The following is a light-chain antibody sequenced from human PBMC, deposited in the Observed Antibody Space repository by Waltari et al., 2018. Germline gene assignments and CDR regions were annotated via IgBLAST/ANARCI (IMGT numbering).Light chain of an antibody. J-gene: IGKJ1*01. CDR2: AAS. V-gene: IGKV1-39*01. CDR3: QQSYSTPST. Sequence: DIQMTQSPSSLSASVGDRVTITCRASQSISSYLNWYQQKPGKAPKLLIYAASSLQSGVPSRFSGSGSGTDFTLTISSLQPEDFATYYCQQSYSTPSTFSQGTKVEIK. CDR1: QSISSY.